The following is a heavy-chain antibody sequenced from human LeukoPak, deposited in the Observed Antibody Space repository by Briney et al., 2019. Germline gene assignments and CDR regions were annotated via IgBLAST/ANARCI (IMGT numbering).Heavy chain of an antibody. CDR2: IYSGGST. Sequence: AGSLRLSCAASGFTVSSNYMSWVRQAPGKGLEWVSVIYSGGSTYYADSVKGRFTISRDNSKNTLYLQMNSLRAEDTAVYYCARGGSYSSSEMSGYWGQGTLVTVSS. J-gene: IGHJ4*02. CDR1: GFTVSSNY. CDR3: ARGGSYSSSEMSGY. V-gene: IGHV3-66*01. D-gene: IGHD6-6*01.